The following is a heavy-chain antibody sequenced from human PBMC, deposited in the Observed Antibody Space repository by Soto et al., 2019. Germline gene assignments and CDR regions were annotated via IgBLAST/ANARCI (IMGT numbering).Heavy chain of an antibody. CDR3: ARTSITGTANYFDY. CDR2: MYYSGST. J-gene: IGHJ4*02. V-gene: IGHV4-59*01. D-gene: IGHD1-20*01. Sequence: SETLSLTCTVSGGSIGSYYWSWIRQPPGKGLEWIGYMYYSGSTNYNPSLKSRVTISVDTSKNQFSLKLSSVTAADTAVYYCARTSITGTANYFDYWGQGTLVTVSS. CDR1: GGSIGSYY.